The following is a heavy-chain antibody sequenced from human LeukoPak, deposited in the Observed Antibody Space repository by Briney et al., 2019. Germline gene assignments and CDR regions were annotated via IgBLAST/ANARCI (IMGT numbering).Heavy chain of an antibody. CDR1: GFTFSSYW. CDR3: ARSITMVRGVPLPYYFDY. CDR2: INSDGSST. V-gene: IGHV3-74*01. J-gene: IGHJ4*02. D-gene: IGHD3-10*01. Sequence: GGSLRLSCAASGFTFSSYWMHWVRQAPGKGLVWVSRINSDGSSTSYADSVKGRFTISRDNAKNTLYLQMNSPTAEDTAVYYCARSITMVRGVPLPYYFDYWGQGTLVTVSS.